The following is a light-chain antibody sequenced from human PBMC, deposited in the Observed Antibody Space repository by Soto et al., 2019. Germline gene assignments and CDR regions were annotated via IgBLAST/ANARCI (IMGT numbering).Light chain of an antibody. J-gene: IGLJ2*01. CDR3: CSRAGRATFVV. CDR2: EGS. Sequence: QSALTQPASVSGSPGQSITISCTGTSSDVGSHNLVSWYQQHPGKAPKLMMYEGSKRPSGVSNRFSGSKSGNTASLTISGLQFGEEADYYCCSRAGRATFVVFGGGTKPTAL. CDR1: SSDVGSHNL. V-gene: IGLV2-23*01.